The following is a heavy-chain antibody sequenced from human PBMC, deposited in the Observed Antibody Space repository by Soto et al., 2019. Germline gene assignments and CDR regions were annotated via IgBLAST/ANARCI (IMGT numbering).Heavy chain of an antibody. CDR3: ARQDYGDYVVDY. V-gene: IGHV4-59*08. J-gene: IGHJ4*02. CDR2: IYYSGST. CDR1: GGSISSYY. D-gene: IGHD4-17*01. Sequence: QVQLQESGPGLVKPSETLSLTCTVSGGSISSYYWSWIRQPPGKGLEWIGYIYYSGSTNYNPSLKSRVNISVDTSKNQFSRKLSSVTAADTAVYYCARQDYGDYVVDYWGQGTLVTVSS.